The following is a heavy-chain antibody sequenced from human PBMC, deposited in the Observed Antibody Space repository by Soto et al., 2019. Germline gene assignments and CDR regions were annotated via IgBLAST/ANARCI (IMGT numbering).Heavy chain of an antibody. CDR2: INPDSGGT. CDR3: ARAQMTTVTINDYYGMDV. D-gene: IGHD4-17*01. J-gene: IGHJ6*02. V-gene: IGHV1-2*02. CDR1: GYSFADYY. Sequence: ASVKVSCKASGYSFADYYMHWVRQAPGQGLEWMGWINPDSGGTNYAQKFQGRVTMTSDSSMTTAYMELTWLRTDDTAVYSCARAQMTTVTINDYYGMDVWGDGTTVTVAS.